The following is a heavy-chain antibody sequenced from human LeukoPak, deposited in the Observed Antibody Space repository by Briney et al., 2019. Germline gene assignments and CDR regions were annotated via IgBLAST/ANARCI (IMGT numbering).Heavy chain of an antibody. Sequence: GASVKVSCKASGYTFTSYSISWVRHAPGQGLEWMGWISNYYGNTTYAQKLQGRVTMTTATSTSTAYMELGSLRSDDTAVYCCARFRAAADEFDPWGQGTLVTVSS. CDR1: GYTFTSYS. J-gene: IGHJ5*02. D-gene: IGHD6-25*01. V-gene: IGHV1-18*01. CDR2: ISNYYGNT. CDR3: ARFRAAADEFDP.